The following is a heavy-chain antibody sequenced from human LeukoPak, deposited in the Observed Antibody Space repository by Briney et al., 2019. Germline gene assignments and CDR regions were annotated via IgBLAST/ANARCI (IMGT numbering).Heavy chain of an antibody. CDR2: ISTTGSSI. CDR3: ARVQRGIAVALDY. V-gene: IGHV3-48*03. J-gene: IGHJ4*02. Sequence: PGRSLRLSCAASGFTFSSYAMHWVRQAPGKGLEWVSYISTTGSSIYYADSVKGRFTISRDNVKNLLYLQMNSLRAEDTAVYYCARVQRGIAVALDYWGQGTLATVSS. D-gene: IGHD6-19*01. CDR1: GFTFSSYA.